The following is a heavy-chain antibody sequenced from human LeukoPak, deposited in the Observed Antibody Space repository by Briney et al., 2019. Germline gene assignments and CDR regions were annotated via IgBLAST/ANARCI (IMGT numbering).Heavy chain of an antibody. Sequence: SETLSLTCTVAGGSISSYYWSWIRQPPGKGLEWIGRIYTSGSTNYNPSLKSRVTMSVDTSKNHFSLKLSSVTCADTAVYYCAGQDIVVVPAFDIWGQGTMVTASS. V-gene: IGHV4-4*07. CDR1: GGSISSYY. D-gene: IGHD2-2*01. CDR2: IYTSGST. CDR3: AGQDIVVVPAFDI. J-gene: IGHJ3*02.